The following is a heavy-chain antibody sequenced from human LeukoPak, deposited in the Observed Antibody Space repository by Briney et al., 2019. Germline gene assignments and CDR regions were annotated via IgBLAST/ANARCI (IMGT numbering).Heavy chain of an antibody. V-gene: IGHV1-8*01. CDR3: VRSGRGGSYYIDY. Sequence: ASVKVSCKASGYSLTSYDINWVRQATGQGLEWMGWMNPNSGDTGYAQKFQGRVTMTRDISIGTAYMELSSLTSDDTAVYYCVRSGRGGSYYIDYWGQGTLVTVSS. CDR2: MNPNSGDT. J-gene: IGHJ4*02. CDR1: GYSLTSYD. D-gene: IGHD1-26*01.